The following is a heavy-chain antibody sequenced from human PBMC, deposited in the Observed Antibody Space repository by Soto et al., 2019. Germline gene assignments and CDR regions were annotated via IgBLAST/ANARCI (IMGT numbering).Heavy chain of an antibody. J-gene: IGHJ6*03. CDR3: AREETTFGVVIMSYYYYYMDV. Sequence: EVQLVESGGGLVQPGGSLRLSCAASGFTFSSYWMSWVRQAPGKGLEWVANIKQDGSEKYYVDSVKGRFTISRDNAKNSLYLQMNSLRAEDTAVYYCAREETTFGVVIMSYYYYYMDVWGKGTTVTVSS. D-gene: IGHD3-3*01. CDR2: IKQDGSEK. V-gene: IGHV3-7*01. CDR1: GFTFSSYW.